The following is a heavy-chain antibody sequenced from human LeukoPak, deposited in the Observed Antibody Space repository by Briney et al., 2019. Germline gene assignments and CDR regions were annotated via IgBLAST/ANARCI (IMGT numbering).Heavy chain of an antibody. Sequence: PSETLSLTCTVSGGSINSYYWSWIRQPAGKGLEWIGRIYSSGSTNYNPSLKSRVTISVDTSKNQFSLKLSSVAAADTAVYYCARGQRWGGHENDYWGQGTLVTVSS. V-gene: IGHV4-4*07. J-gene: IGHJ4*02. CDR1: GGSINSYY. D-gene: IGHD3-16*01. CDR2: IYSSGST. CDR3: ARGQRWGGHENDY.